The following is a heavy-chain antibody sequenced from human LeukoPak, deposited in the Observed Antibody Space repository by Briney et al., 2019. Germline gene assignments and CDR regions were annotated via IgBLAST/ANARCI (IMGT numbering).Heavy chain of an antibody. CDR1: GFTFDDYG. CDR2: INWNGGST. V-gene: IGHV3-20*04. D-gene: IGHD1-26*01. Sequence: GGSLRLSCAASGFTFDDYGMSWVRQAPGKGLEWVSRINWNGGSTGYADSVKGRFTISRDNAKNSLYLQMNSLRAEDTALYYCAKAIGGSYFPDPWGQGTLVTVSS. J-gene: IGHJ5*02. CDR3: AKAIGGSYFPDP.